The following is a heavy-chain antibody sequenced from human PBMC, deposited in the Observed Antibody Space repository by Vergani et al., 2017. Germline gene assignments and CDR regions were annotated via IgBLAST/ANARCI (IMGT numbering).Heavy chain of an antibody. J-gene: IGHJ6*02. CDR1: GGTFSSYA. CDR2: IIPIFGTA. D-gene: IGHD3-10*01. CDR3: ARGGDYYGSGSLNYYGMDV. V-gene: IGHV1-69*18. Sequence: QVQLVQSGAEVKKPGSSVKVSCKASGGTFSSYAISWVRQAPGQGLEWMGRIIPIFGTANYAQKFQGRVTITADESTSTAYMELSSLRSEDTAVYYCARGGDYYGSGSLNYYGMDVWGQGTTVTVSS.